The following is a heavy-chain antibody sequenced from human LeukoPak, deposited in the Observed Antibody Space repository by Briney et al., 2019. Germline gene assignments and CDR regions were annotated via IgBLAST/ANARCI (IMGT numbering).Heavy chain of an antibody. CDR3: AKGSKEVLFTRDHYMDV. D-gene: IGHD3-3*01. CDR2: IRYDGSNK. CDR1: GFTFSSYW. Sequence: GGSLRLSCAASGFTFSSYWMSWARQAPGKGLEWVTFIRYDGSNKYYADSVKGRFTISRDNSKNTLYLQMNSLRAEDTAVYYCAKGSKEVLFTRDHYMDVWGKGTTVTISS. V-gene: IGHV3-30*02. J-gene: IGHJ6*03.